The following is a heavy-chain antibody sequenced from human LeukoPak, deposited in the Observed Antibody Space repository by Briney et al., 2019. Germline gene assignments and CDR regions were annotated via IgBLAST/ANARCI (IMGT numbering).Heavy chain of an antibody. J-gene: IGHJ6*02. CDR3: ARGLGGSYYYYGMDV. CDR1: GGTFSGYY. Sequence: SETLSLTCAVYGGTFSGYYWSWIRQPPGKGLEWSGEINHSGSTNYNPSLKSRVTISVDTSKNQFSLKLSSVTAADTAVYYCARGLGGSYYYYGMDVWGQGTTVIVSS. V-gene: IGHV4-34*01. CDR2: INHSGST. D-gene: IGHD3-16*01.